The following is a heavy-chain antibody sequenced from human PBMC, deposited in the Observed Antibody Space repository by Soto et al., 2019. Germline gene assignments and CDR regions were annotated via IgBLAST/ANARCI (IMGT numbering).Heavy chain of an antibody. Sequence: SVKVSCKASGGTFSSYTISWVRQAPGQGLEWMGRIIPILGIANYAQKFQGRVTITADKSTSTAYMELSSLRSEDTAVYYCARDPVLSSTSCYKTSRGEFHCYYGMDVWG. CDR1: GGTFSSYT. CDR2: IIPILGIA. J-gene: IGHJ6*02. V-gene: IGHV1-69*04. CDR3: ARDPVLSSTSCYKTSRGEFHCYYGMDV. D-gene: IGHD2-2*01.